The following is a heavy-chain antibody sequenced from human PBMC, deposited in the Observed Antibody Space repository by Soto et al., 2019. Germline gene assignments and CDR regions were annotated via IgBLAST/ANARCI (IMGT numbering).Heavy chain of an antibody. CDR3: ASGKTRTARPSLRYYYYGLDV. V-gene: IGHV4-34*01. CDR2: INHSGST. D-gene: IGHD6-6*01. J-gene: IGHJ6*02. CDR1: GGSFSGYY. Sequence: SKTLSLTCTIYGGSFSGYYWSWIRQPPGKGLEWIGEINHSGSTNYSPSLKRRVSISVDTSKDKFSLNLSSVTAADTAVYYCASGKTRTARPSLRYYYYGLDVWGQGTTVTVSS.